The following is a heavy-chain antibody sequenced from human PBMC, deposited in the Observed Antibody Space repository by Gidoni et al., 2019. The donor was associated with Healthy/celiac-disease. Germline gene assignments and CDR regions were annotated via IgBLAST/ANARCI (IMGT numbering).Heavy chain of an antibody. CDR1: GGTFSNYT. CDR2: IIPILGIE. Sequence: QVQLVQSGAEVKKPGSSVKVSCKASGGTFSNYTIRWVRQAPGPGLEGMGRIIPILGIENYAQKFQGRVTITADKSTSTASMELSGLRPEDTAVYYCPLNNWGSGYFDYWGQGTLVTVSS. CDR3: PLNNWGSGYFDY. D-gene: IGHD7-27*01. V-gene: IGHV1-69*02. J-gene: IGHJ4*02.